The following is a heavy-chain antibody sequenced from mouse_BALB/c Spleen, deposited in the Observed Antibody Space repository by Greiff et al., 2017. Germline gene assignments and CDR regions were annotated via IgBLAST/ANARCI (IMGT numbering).Heavy chain of an antibody. J-gene: IGHJ4*01. V-gene: IGHV1-82*01. CDR3: ARSSGNYPLMDY. Sequence: VQLQQSGPELVKPGASVKISCKASGYAFSSSWMNWVKQRPGQGLEWIGRLYPGDGDTNYNGKFKGKATLTADKSSSTAYMQLSSLTSVDSAVYFCARSSGNYPLMDYWGQGTSVTVSS. D-gene: IGHD2-1*01. CDR2: LYPGDGDT. CDR1: GYAFSSSW.